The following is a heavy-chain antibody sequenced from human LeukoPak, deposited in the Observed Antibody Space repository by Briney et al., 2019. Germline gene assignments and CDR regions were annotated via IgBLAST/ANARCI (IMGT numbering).Heavy chain of an antibody. CDR3: ARDAYADASES. V-gene: IGHV3-7*01. CDR1: GFPFSAFW. D-gene: IGHD2-2*01. CDR2: LNQDGSDK. J-gene: IGHJ5*02. Sequence: GGSLRLSCAASGFPFSAFWMTWVRQAPGKRLEWVANLNQDGSDKYYVDSVKGRFTISRDNAKNSLYLQMNSLRVEDTAVYYCARDAYADASESWGQGTLVTVSS.